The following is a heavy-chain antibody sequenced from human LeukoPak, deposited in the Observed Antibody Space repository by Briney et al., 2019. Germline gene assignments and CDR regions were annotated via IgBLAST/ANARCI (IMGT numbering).Heavy chain of an antibody. CDR1: GASISSYF. CDR3: APGRFLEWLSP. V-gene: IGHV4-59*01. J-gene: IGHJ1*01. Sequence: PSETLSLACTVSGASISSYFWSWIRQPPGKGLEWIGYIYYSGSTNYNPSLKSRVTISVDTSKNQFSLKLSSVTAADTAVYYCAPGRFLEWLSPWGQGTLVTVSS. D-gene: IGHD3-3*01. CDR2: IYYSGST.